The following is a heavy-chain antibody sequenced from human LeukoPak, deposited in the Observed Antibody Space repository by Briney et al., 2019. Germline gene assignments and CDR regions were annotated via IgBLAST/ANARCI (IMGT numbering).Heavy chain of an antibody. J-gene: IGHJ5*02. CDR3: AKVLHSSGSYFGNWFDP. V-gene: IGHV3-23*01. CDR2: ISGSGGST. D-gene: IGHD1-26*01. Sequence: GGSLRLSCAASGFTFSSYAMSWVRQAPGKGLEWVSAISGSGGSTYYADSVNGRFTISRDNSKNTLYLQMNSLRAEDTAVYYCAKVLHSSGSYFGNWFDPWGQGTLVTVSS. CDR1: GFTFSSYA.